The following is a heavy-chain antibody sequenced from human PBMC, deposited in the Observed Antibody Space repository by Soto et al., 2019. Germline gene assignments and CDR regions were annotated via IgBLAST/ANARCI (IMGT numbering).Heavy chain of an antibody. CDR2: IIPILGIA. V-gene: IGHV1-69*04. CDR1: GGTFSSYT. Sequence: SVKVSCKASGGTFSSYTISWVRQAPGQGLEWMGRIIPILGIANYAQKFQGRVTITADKSTSTAYMELSSLRSEDTAVYYCARDPGIAVAGTVPFDYWGQGTLVTVSS. D-gene: IGHD6-19*01. J-gene: IGHJ4*02. CDR3: ARDPGIAVAGTVPFDY.